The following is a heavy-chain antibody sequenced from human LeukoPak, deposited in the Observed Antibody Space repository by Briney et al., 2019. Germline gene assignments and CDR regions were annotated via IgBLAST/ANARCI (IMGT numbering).Heavy chain of an antibody. CDR1: GVSISSYY. V-gene: IGHV4-59*01. Sequence: SETLSLTCTVSGVSISSYYWSWIRQPPGKGLEWVGYIYYSGSTNYNPSLKSRVTISVDTSKNQFSLKLSSVTAADTAVYYCARGSETGITDYWGQGTLVTVSS. J-gene: IGHJ4*02. CDR3: ARGSETGITDY. D-gene: IGHD1-1*01. CDR2: IYYSGST.